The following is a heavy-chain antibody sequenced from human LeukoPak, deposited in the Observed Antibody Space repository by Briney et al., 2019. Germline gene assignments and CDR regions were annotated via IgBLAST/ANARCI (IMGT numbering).Heavy chain of an antibody. CDR3: AKIPYGDYLLDYYYYMDV. CDR2: SSSSDDGK. D-gene: IGHD4-17*01. Sequence: GGSLRLSCTASGLSLNNYAMSWVRQVPGKGLEWVSASSSSDDGKWYAESVRGRFTISRDTSKNTVYLQMNSLRAEDTAVYYCAKIPYGDYLLDYYYYMDVWGKGTTVTISS. J-gene: IGHJ6*03. CDR1: GLSLNNYA. V-gene: IGHV3-23*01.